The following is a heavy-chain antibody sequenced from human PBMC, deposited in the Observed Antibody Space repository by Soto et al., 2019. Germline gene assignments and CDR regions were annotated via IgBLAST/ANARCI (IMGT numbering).Heavy chain of an antibody. CDR2: MYSDGRT. D-gene: IGHD3-10*01. CDR1: GVSVSSNY. CDR3: ARYYGAGSYFFDH. Sequence: EVQLVESGGGLIHPGGSLRLSCVGSGVSVSSNYMAWVRQAPGKGLEWVAVMYSDGRTYYADSVEGRFTISRDDSKNTLYFQMNSLRAEDTAVYYCARYYGAGSYFFDHWGQGALVTVSS. J-gene: IGHJ4*02. V-gene: IGHV3-53*01.